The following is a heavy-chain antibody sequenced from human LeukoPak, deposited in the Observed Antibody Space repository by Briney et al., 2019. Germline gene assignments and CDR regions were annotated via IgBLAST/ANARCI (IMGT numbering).Heavy chain of an antibody. Sequence: SETLSLTCTVSGGSIISYYWSWIRQPPGKGLEWIGYIYYSGSTNYNPSLKSRVTISVDTSKNQFSLKLSSVTAADTAVYYCARDGSSGWYFDYWGQGTLVTVSS. J-gene: IGHJ4*02. V-gene: IGHV4-59*01. D-gene: IGHD6-19*01. CDR1: GGSIISYY. CDR2: IYYSGST. CDR3: ARDGSSGWYFDY.